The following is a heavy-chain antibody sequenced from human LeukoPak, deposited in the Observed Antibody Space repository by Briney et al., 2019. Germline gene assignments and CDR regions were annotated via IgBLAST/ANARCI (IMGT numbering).Heavy chain of an antibody. CDR1: GYSFTSYW. CDR3: ARPYYDSSGYYYFDY. CDR2: IYPGDSDT. V-gene: IGHV5-51*01. J-gene: IGHJ4*02. Sequence: GESLKISCKGSGYSFTSYWIGWVRQMPGKGLEWIGIIYPGDSDTRYSPSFQGQVTISADKSISTAYLQWSSLKASDTAMYYCARPYYDSSGYYYFDYWGQGTLVTVSS. D-gene: IGHD3-22*01.